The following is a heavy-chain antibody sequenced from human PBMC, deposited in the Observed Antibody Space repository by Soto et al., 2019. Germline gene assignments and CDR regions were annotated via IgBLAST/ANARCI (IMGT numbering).Heavy chain of an antibody. V-gene: IGHV3-23*01. CDR2: ISGSGDNT. J-gene: IGHJ6*02. CDR3: AKVPIFGVVSRSYGMDV. Sequence: GGSLRLSCAASGFTFTSYAMDWVRQAPGKGLEWVSAISGSGDNTYYADSVKGRFAISRDNSKNTLYLQMNSLRAEDTAVYYCAKVPIFGVVSRSYGMDVWGQGTTVTVSS. CDR1: GFTFTSYA. D-gene: IGHD3-3*02.